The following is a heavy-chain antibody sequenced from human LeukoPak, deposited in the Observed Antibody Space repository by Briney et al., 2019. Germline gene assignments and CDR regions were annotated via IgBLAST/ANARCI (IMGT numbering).Heavy chain of an antibody. CDR2: IWYDGSNK. CDR1: GFTFSSYG. J-gene: IGHJ4*02. D-gene: IGHD1-26*01. CDR3: AKVDSGSYYGSFDY. Sequence: GGSLRLSCAASGFTFSSYGMHWVRQAPGKGLEWVAVIWYDGSNKYYADSVKGRFTISRDNSKNTLYLQMNSLRAEDTAVYYCAKVDSGSYYGSFDYRGQGTLVTVSS. V-gene: IGHV3-33*06.